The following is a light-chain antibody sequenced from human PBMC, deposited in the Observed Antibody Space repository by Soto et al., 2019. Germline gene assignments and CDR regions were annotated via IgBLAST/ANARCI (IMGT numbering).Light chain of an antibody. CDR3: QQYSNWPPIT. CDR1: QTIRSY. CDR2: AAS. V-gene: IGKV1-39*01. Sequence: IQLTQSPSSLSASVGDRVTITCRASQTIRSYLNWYQQKPGKAPVLLISAASSLQSGVPSRFSGSGSGTEFTLTISSLQSEDFAVYYCQQYSNWPPITFGHGTQREIK. J-gene: IGKJ5*01.